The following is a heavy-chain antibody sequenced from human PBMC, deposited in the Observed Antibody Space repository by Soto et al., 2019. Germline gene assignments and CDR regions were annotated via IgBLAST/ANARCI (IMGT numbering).Heavy chain of an antibody. CDR1: GFTFGSNW. J-gene: IGHJ4*02. CDR2: IKHDGSEK. CDR3: ASLEWESSGYADY. D-gene: IGHD3-3*01. Sequence: EVQLVESGGGLVQPGGSLRLSCAASGFTFGSNWMSWVRQAPGKGLEWVANIKHDGSEKYYVDSVKGRFTISRDNAKNTLYLQMNSLRADDTAVYYCASLEWESSGYADYWGQGTLVTVSS. V-gene: IGHV3-7*03.